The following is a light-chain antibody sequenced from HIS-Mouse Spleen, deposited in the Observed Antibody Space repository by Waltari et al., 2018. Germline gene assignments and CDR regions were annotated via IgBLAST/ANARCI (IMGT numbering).Light chain of an antibody. CDR3: MQGTHWPPRWT. Sequence: DVVMTQSPLSLPVTLGQPASISCRSSQSLVNSDGNTYLNWFQQRPDQSPRRLIYKVSNRDSGVPDRFRGSGSCTDFTLKISRVEAEDVGVYYCMQGTHWPPRWTFGQGTKVEIK. CDR2: KVS. J-gene: IGKJ1*01. CDR1: QSLVNSDGNTY. V-gene: IGKV2-30*01.